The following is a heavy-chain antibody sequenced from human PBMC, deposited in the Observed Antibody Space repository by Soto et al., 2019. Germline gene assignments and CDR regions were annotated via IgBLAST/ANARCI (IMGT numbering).Heavy chain of an antibody. CDR3: ARRRGGYSLDV. CDR1: GASMTNYY. V-gene: IGHV4-4*09. CDR2: IFHNGNT. D-gene: IGHD3-16*02. Sequence: QVRLQESGPGLVSPSETLSLTCAVSGASMTNYYWTWIRQTPGRRLEWIGYIFHNGNTKFNPSLLRRVSMSIDTSKSQFSLNLTSGTAADTAVYYCARRRGGYSLDVWGQGTTITVSS. J-gene: IGHJ6*02.